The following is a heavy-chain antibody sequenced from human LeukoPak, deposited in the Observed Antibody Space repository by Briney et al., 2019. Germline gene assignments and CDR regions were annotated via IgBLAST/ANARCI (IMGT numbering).Heavy chain of an antibody. Sequence: ASVKVSCKASGYTFTSYGISWVRQAPGQGLEWMGWISAYNGNTNYAQKLQGRVTMTTDTSTSTAYMELRSLRPDDTAVYYCARDDGYSYRKGVDRFDYWGQGTLLIVSS. J-gene: IGHJ4*02. CDR2: ISAYNGNT. V-gene: IGHV1-18*01. CDR1: GYTFTSYG. D-gene: IGHD5-12*01. CDR3: ARDDGYSYRKGVDRFDY.